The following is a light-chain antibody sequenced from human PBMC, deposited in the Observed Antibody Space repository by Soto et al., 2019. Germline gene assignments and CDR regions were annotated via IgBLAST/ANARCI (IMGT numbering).Light chain of an antibody. Sequence: EIVLTHYPATLSLSPGERASLSCRASQSIDGYLAWYQQKAGQAPRLLIYDASNRATGIPARFSGSGSGTDFTLTISSLEPEDFAVYYCQQRSNWITFGQGTRLEIK. CDR3: QQRSNWIT. CDR2: DAS. V-gene: IGKV3-11*01. J-gene: IGKJ5*01. CDR1: QSIDGY.